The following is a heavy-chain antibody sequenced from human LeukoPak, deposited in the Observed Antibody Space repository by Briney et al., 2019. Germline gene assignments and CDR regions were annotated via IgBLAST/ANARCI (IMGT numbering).Heavy chain of an antibody. CDR1: GGSFSGYY. D-gene: IGHD3-16*01. V-gene: IGHV4-34*01. CDR2: INHSGST. J-gene: IGHJ4*02. CDR3: ASPRDYVWGSYTY. Sequence: SETLSLTCAVYGGSFSGYYWSWIRQPPGKGLEWIGEINHSGSTNYKPSLQSRVTISVDTSKNQFSLKLSSGTAADTAVYYCASPRDYVWGSYTYWGQGTLVTVSS.